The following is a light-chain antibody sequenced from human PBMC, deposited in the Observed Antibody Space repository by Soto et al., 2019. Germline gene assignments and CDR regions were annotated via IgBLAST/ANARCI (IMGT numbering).Light chain of an antibody. Sequence: DIQVTQSPATLSATAGDRVTITCRASQSISSWLAWYQQKAGKAPKLLIYKASSLESGVPSRFSGSGSGTDFILTISSLQFEDFATYYCQQSYRTPITFAQGTRLEIK. CDR2: KAS. CDR1: QSISSW. V-gene: IGKV1-5*03. CDR3: QQSYRTPIT. J-gene: IGKJ5*01.